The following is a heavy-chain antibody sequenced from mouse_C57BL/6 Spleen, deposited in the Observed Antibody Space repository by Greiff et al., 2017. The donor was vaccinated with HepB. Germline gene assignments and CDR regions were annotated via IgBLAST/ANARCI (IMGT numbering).Heavy chain of an antibody. J-gene: IGHJ4*01. CDR2: INPSTGGT. V-gene: IGHV1-42*01. CDR3: ARGDYYGSSYGAMDY. D-gene: IGHD1-1*01. CDR1: GYSFTGYY. Sequence: EVKLQESGPELVKPGASVKISCKASGYSFTGYYMNWVKQSPEKSLEWIGEINPSTGGTTYNQKFKAKATLTVDKSSSTAYMQLKSLTSEDSAVYYCARGDYYGSSYGAMDYWGQGTSVTVSS.